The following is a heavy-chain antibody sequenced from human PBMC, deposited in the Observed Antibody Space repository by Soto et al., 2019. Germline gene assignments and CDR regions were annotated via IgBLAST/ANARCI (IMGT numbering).Heavy chain of an antibody. J-gene: IGHJ6*03. CDR1: GGSISSSSYY. Sequence: SETLSLTCTVSGGSISSSSYYWGWIRQPPGKGLEWIGSIYYSGSTYYNPSLKSRVTISVDTSKNQFSLKLSSVTAADTAVYYCARPYSGRSGYSGTRYYMDVWGKGTTVTVSS. CDR2: IYYSGST. V-gene: IGHV4-39*01. D-gene: IGHD5-12*01. CDR3: ARPYSGRSGYSGTRYYMDV.